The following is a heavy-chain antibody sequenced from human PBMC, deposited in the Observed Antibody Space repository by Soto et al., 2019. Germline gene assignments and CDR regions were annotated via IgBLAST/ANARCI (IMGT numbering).Heavy chain of an antibody. D-gene: IGHD1-7*01. CDR2: ISAYNGNT. Sequence: QVQLVQSGAEVKKPGASVKVSCKASGYTFTSYGISWVRQAPGQGLEWMGWISAYNGNTNYAQKFQGRVTMTTETSTSTASMELRSLRSDDTAVYYCARDEGYKWNYGWSWFDPWGQGTLVTVSS. CDR3: ARDEGYKWNYGWSWFDP. J-gene: IGHJ5*02. V-gene: IGHV1-18*01. CDR1: GYTFTSYG.